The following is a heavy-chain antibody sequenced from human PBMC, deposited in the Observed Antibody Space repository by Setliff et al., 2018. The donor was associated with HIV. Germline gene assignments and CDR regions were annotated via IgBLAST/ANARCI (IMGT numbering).Heavy chain of an antibody. D-gene: IGHD3-10*01. Sequence: LSLTCAVSRRAFSAYYWGWIRQPPGGGLEWLGEINPGGSPNYNPSLKSRLTISADTSENHFSLELRSVTAADTAMYYCTTGEHYGSGSYLSWGQGTPVTVSS. CDR2: INPGGSP. CDR3: TTGEHYGSGSYLS. V-gene: IGHV4-34*01. J-gene: IGHJ4*02. CDR1: RRAFSAYY.